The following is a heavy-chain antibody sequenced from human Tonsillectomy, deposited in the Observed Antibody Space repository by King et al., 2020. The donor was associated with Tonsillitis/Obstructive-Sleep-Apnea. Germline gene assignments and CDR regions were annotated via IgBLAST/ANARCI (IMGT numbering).Heavy chain of an antibody. Sequence: VQLVQSGAEVKKPGASVKVSCKASGYTFTSYGITWVRQAPGLGLEWMGWISAYIGEIKYGQKFQGRVAMTTDTSTSTAYMELRSLRSDDTAVYYCARDYCSGGRCYSEWFDPWGQGTLVTVSS. D-gene: IGHD2-15*01. CDR3: ARDYCSGGRCYSEWFDP. CDR2: ISAYIGEI. J-gene: IGHJ5*02. CDR1: GYTFTSYG. V-gene: IGHV1-18*01.